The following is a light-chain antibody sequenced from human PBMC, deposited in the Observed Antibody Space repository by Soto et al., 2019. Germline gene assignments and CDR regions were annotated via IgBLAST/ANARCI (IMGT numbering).Light chain of an antibody. CDR1: SSDVGANNY. CDR2: EVT. CDR3: SSYAGTNRV. V-gene: IGLV2-8*01. Sequence: QSALTQPPSASGSPGQSVTISCTGTSSDVGANNYVSWYQQHPGKAPKLMIYEVTKRPSGVPDRFSGSKSGNTASLTVSGIQAEDEADYYCSSYAGTNRVFGTGTKETVL. J-gene: IGLJ1*01.